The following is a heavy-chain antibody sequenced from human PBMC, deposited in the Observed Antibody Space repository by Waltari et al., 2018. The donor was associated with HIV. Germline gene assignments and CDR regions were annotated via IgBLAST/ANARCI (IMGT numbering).Heavy chain of an antibody. D-gene: IGHD2-21*02. J-gene: IGHJ5*02. V-gene: IGHV4-39*07. Sequence: HLQLRESGPRLVRPSETLSLPCTVSGPSTRSDKYYWAWIRQPPGKGLEWIASLSSGGSSYYKASLRSRVTTSVLTSRNQFSLNLTSVTAADSAVYYCARAGIATAILFDTWGQGSLVTVSS. CDR1: GPSTRSDKYY. CDR3: ARAGIATAILFDT. CDR2: LSSGGSS.